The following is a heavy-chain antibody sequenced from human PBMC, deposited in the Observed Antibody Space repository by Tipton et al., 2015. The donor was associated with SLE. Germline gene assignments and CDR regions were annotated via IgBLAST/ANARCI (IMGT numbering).Heavy chain of an antibody. J-gene: IGHJ5*02. CDR1: GGSVSSGNYH. Sequence: LRLSCTVSGGSVSSGNYHWGWIRQPPGKGLEYIGTAFYSGSTFYNPSLKSRVSISIDMSKNQFSLKLTSVTAADTAVYYCARTLGRGVGHWFDPWGQGSLVTVSS. V-gene: IGHV4-39*07. CDR3: ARTLGRGVGHWFDP. CDR2: AFYSGST. D-gene: IGHD1-26*01.